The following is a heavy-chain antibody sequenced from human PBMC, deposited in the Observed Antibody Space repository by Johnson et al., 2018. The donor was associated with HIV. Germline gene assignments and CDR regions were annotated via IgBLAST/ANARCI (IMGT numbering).Heavy chain of an antibody. J-gene: IGHJ3*02. CDR1: GFTFSNAW. D-gene: IGHD1-26*01. CDR2: IKSKTDGGTT. CDR3: TTDLERELHHDAFDI. V-gene: IGHV3-15*01. Sequence: PGRSLKLSCAASGFTFSNAWMSWVRQAPGKGLVWVGRIKSKTDGGTTDYAAPVKGRFTISRDDSKNTLYLQMNSLKTEDTAVYYCTTDLERELHHDAFDIWGQGTMVTVSS.